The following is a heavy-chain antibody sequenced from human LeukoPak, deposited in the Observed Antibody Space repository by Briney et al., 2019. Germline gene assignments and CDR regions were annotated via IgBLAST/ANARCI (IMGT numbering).Heavy chain of an antibody. CDR1: GGSISSSSYY. CDR3: ARDGAADNWFDP. V-gene: IGHV4-39*07. J-gene: IGHJ5*02. Sequence: PSETLSLTCTVSGGSISSSSYYWGWIRQPPGKGLEWIGSIYYSGSTYYNPSLKSRVTISVDTSKNQFSLKLSSVTAADTAVYYCARDGAADNWFDPWGQGTLVTVSS. D-gene: IGHD6-13*01. CDR2: IYYSGST.